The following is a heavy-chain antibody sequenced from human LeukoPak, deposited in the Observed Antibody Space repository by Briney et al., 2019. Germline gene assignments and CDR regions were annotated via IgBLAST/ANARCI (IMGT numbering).Heavy chain of an antibody. CDR1: GFTFNTYA. D-gene: IGHD3-10*01. J-gene: IGHJ4*02. CDR2: VSKDGNTK. V-gene: IGHV3-30*04. CDR3: AKVRAKPNYYGSGTYDYFDY. Sequence: GTSLRLSCVASGFTFNTYAIHWVRQAPGKGLEWVAVVSKDGNTKYYADSVKGRFTISRDNSKNTVYLQMNSLRAEDTAVYYCAKVRAKPNYYGSGTYDYFDYWGQGTLVTVSS.